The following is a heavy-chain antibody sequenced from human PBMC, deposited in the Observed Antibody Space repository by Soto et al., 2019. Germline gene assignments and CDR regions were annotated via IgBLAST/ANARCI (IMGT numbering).Heavy chain of an antibody. CDR2: IYYSGST. J-gene: IGHJ6*02. CDR3: ARMAAGYGEFGYYYYGMDV. CDR1: GGSISSYY. D-gene: IGHD1-1*01. Sequence: PSETLSLTCTASGGSISSYYWSWIRQPPGKGLEWIGYIYYSGSTNYNPSLKSRVTISVDTSKNQFSLKLSSVTAADTAVYYCARMAAGYGEFGYYYYGMDVWGQGTTVTVSS. V-gene: IGHV4-59*01.